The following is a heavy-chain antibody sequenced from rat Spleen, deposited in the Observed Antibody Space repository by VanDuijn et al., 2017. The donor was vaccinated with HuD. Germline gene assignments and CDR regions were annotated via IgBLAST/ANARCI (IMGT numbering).Heavy chain of an antibody. CDR3: ARGGIYDY. J-gene: IGHJ2*01. Sequence: EVQLVESGGGLVQPGNSLKLSCAASGFTFSDYAMAWVRQSPEKGLEWVATIVFDSSGIYYRNSVKGRFTLSRDNAKSTLYLQMDSLRSEDTATYYCARGGIYDYWGQGVMVTVSS. D-gene: IGHD1-2*01. CDR2: IVFDSSGI. CDR1: GFTFSDYA. V-gene: IGHV5-17*01.